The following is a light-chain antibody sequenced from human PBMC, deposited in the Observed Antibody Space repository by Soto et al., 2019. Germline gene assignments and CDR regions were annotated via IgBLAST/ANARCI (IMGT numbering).Light chain of an antibody. CDR1: SSDVGGYNY. V-gene: IGLV2-14*01. CDR2: DVS. CDR3: SSYTSSITYV. J-gene: IGLJ1*01. Sequence: QSALTQPASVSGSPGQSITISCTGTSSDVGGYNYVSWYQQHPGKVPKLMIYDVSSRPSGVSTRFSGSKSGNTASLTISGLQAEDEADYYCSSYTSSITYVFGTGTKVTVL.